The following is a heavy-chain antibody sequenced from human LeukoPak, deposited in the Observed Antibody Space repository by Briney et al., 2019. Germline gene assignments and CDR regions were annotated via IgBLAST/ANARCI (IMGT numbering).Heavy chain of an antibody. Sequence: ASVKVSCKASGYTFTSYGISWVRQAPGQGLEWMGWISAYNGNTNYAQKLQGRVTMTTDTSTSTAYMELRSLRSDDTAVYYCARTIWCSGGSCYSKPNYYYYYYMDVWGKGTTVTVSS. D-gene: IGHD2-15*01. CDR3: ARTIWCSGGSCYSKPNYYYYYYMDV. J-gene: IGHJ6*03. V-gene: IGHV1-18*01. CDR1: GYTFTSYG. CDR2: ISAYNGNT.